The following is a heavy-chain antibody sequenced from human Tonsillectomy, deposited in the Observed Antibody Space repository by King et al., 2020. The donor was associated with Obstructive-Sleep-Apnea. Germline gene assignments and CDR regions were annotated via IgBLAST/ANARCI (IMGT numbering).Heavy chain of an antibody. J-gene: IGHJ3*02. CDR2: ISPYNGNA. Sequence: QLVQSGAEVKKPGASVKVSCKASGYTFASYTVTWVRQAPGQGLEWMGWISPYNGNADYAQNLQGRVTMTTDTSTSTAYMEPRSLRSDDTAVYYCARRRRLGSSFDAFDIWGQGTMVTVSS. D-gene: IGHD6-13*01. V-gene: IGHV1-18*01. CDR1: GYTFASYT. CDR3: ARRRRLGSSFDAFDI.